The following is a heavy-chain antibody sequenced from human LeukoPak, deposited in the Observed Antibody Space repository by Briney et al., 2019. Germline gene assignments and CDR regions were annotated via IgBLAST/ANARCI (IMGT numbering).Heavy chain of an antibody. J-gene: IGHJ4*02. CDR1: GYTFTSCY. Sequence: ASVKVSCKASGYTFTSCYMHWVRQAPGQGLEWMGIINPSGGSTSYAQKFQGRVTMTRDTSTSTVYMEPSSLRSEDTAVYYCIAAAGTSDDYWGQGTLVTVSS. CDR3: IAAAGTSDDY. CDR2: INPSGGST. D-gene: IGHD6-13*01. V-gene: IGHV1-46*01.